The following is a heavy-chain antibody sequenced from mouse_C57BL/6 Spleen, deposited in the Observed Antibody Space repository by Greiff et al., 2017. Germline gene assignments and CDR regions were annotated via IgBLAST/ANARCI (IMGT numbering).Heavy chain of an antibody. D-gene: IGHD2-4*01. J-gene: IGHJ3*01. CDR1: GYSFTGYY. CDR2: INPSTGGT. Sequence: VQLQQSGPELVKPGASVKISCKASGYSFTGYYMNWVKQSPEKSLEWIGEINPSTGGTTYNPQFTAQATLTVDKSSSKAYMQLKRLTSEDAAVYYCARSGDYDRFAYWGQGTLVTVSA. V-gene: IGHV1-42*01. CDR3: ARSGDYDRFAY.